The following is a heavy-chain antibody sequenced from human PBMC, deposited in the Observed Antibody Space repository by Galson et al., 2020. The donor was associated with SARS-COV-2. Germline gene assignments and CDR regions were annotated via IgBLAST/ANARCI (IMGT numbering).Heavy chain of an antibody. CDR2: IYYSGSA. Sequence: SETLSLTCTVSGGSITTVGHSWGWVRQPPGEGLEWIANIYYSGSAYYNPSLKSRVSISVATSRKQLSLRLTYVTAADTAVYYCARDGSTIDYFDYWGQGILVTVSS. CDR1: GGSITTVGHS. D-gene: IGHD1-1*01. CDR3: ARDGSTIDYFDY. V-gene: IGHV4-39*07. J-gene: IGHJ4*02.